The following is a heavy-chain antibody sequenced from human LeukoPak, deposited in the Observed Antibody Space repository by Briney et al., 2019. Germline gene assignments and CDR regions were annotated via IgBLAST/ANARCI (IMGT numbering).Heavy chain of an antibody. CDR1: GGSISGNYY. Sequence: SETLSLTCTVSGGSISGNYYWSWIRQPAGKGLEWIGRIYARGSTNYNPSLKSRVTISVDTSKNQFSLKLNSVTAADTAVYYCARTTEGGYTYDYFYYYYMDVWGKGTTVTISS. V-gene: IGHV4-4*07. CDR3: ARTTEGGYTYDYFYYYYMDV. J-gene: IGHJ6*03. D-gene: IGHD5-18*01. CDR2: IYARGST.